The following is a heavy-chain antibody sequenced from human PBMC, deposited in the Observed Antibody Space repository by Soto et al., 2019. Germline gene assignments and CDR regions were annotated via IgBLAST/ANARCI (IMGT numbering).Heavy chain of an antibody. V-gene: IGHV3-33*01. CDR2: IWYDATYK. J-gene: IGHJ4*02. CDR1: GFTFSRNG. Sequence: QVHLVESGGGGVQPGESLRLSCTASGFTFSRNGMHWVRQAPAKGLERVAVIWYDATYKYYGASVNGGFTVTRDNTKNTLYLQVHSLRVEDTADYYCAEDVNPGVYHVDSWGQGTLVTVSS. CDR3: AEDVNPGVYHVDS. D-gene: IGHD2-2*01.